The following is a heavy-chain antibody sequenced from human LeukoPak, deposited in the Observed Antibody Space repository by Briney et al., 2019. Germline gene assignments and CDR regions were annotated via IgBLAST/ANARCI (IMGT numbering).Heavy chain of an antibody. CDR3: ARRSESSGYQFDY. J-gene: IGHJ4*02. Sequence: SETLSLTCTVSGGSISSDYWSWIRQPPGKGLEWIGYIFYSESTNYNPSLKSRVTISVDTSKNQFSLKLSSVTAADTAVYYCARRSESSGYQFDYWGQGTLVTVSS. CDR2: IFYSEST. V-gene: IGHV4-59*08. CDR1: GGSISSDY. D-gene: IGHD3-22*01.